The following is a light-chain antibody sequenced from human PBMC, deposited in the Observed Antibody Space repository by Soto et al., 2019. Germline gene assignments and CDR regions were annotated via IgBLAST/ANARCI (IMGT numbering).Light chain of an antibody. V-gene: IGLV2-23*02. Sequence: QSALTQPASVSASPGQSITISCTGTSTDVGTYNLVSWYQQHPGTAPKLIIYEVSKRPSGVSNHFSGSKSGNTASLTISGVQAGDEADYYCCSYAGSDTFVFGGGTKLTVL. J-gene: IGLJ2*01. CDR1: STDVGTYNL. CDR3: CSYAGSDTFV. CDR2: EVS.